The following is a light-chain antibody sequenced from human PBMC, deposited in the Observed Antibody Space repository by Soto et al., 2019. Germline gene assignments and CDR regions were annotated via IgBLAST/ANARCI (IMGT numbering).Light chain of an antibody. V-gene: IGLV2-18*02. CDR1: SSDVGSYNR. CDR3: CSFTSSNTHV. J-gene: IGLJ1*01. CDR2: EVN. Sequence: QSALTQPPSVSGSPGQSVTISCTGTSSDVGSYNRLSWYQQPPGTAPKLIMYEVNTRPSGVPDRFSGSKSGSTASLTISGLQAEDEADYYCCSFTSSNTHVFGTGTKVTVL.